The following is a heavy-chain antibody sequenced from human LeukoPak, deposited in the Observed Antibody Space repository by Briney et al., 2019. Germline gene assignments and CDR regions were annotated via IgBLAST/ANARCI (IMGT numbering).Heavy chain of an antibody. CDR2: ISSNGGST. V-gene: IGHV3-64*01. Sequence: GGSLRLSCAASGFTFSSYAMHWVRQAPGKGLEYVSAISSNGGSTYYANSVKGRFTISRDNSKNTLYLQMGSLRAEDMAVYYCARDRYYDMTDAFDIWGQGTMVTVSS. D-gene: IGHD3-22*01. J-gene: IGHJ3*02. CDR1: GFTFSSYA. CDR3: ARDRYYDMTDAFDI.